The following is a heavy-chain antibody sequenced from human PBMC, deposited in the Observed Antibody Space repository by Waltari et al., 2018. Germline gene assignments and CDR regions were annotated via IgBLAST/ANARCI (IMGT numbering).Heavy chain of an antibody. CDR3: AKAGYSYGYGDY. D-gene: IGHD5-18*01. CDR2: IRGSGGST. CDR1: GFTFSSYG. J-gene: IGHJ4*02. Sequence: VQLVESGGGVVQPGGSLRLSYAASGFTFSSYGMHWVRQAPGKGLEGVSAIRGSGGSTYYAASVKGRFTISRDNSKNTLYLQMNSLRAEDTAVYYCAKAGYSYGYGDYWGQGTLVTVSS. V-gene: IGHV3-23*04.